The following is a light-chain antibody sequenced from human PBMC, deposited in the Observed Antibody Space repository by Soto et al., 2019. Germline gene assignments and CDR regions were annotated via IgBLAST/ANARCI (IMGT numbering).Light chain of an antibody. Sequence: QSALTQPASVSGSPGQSITISCTGTRSDVGGYNYVSWYQQHPGKAPKLIIYQVTNRPSGVSDRFSGSKSDNTASLTISGLQAEDEADYYCNSFTSTHTGVFGGGTKVTVL. V-gene: IGLV2-14*01. CDR3: NSFTSTHTGV. CDR2: QVT. CDR1: RSDVGGYNY. J-gene: IGLJ3*02.